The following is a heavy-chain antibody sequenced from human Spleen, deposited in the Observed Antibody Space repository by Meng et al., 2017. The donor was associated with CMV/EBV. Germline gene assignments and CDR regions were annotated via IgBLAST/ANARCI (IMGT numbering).Heavy chain of an antibody. Sequence: SETLSLTCTVSGGSISSSSYYWGWIRQPPGKGLEWIGSIYYSGSTYYNPSLKSRVTISVDTSKNQFSLKLSSVTAADTAVYYCARLPAAYSGYDYYYGMDVWGQGTTVTVSS. CDR2: IYYSGST. CDR1: GGSISSSSYY. CDR3: ARLPAAYSGYDYYYGMDV. V-gene: IGHV4-39*01. J-gene: IGHJ6*02. D-gene: IGHD5-12*01.